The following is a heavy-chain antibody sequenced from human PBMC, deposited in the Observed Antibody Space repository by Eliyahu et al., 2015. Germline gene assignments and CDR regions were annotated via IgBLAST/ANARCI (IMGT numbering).Heavy chain of an antibody. CDR1: GXTFTGYX. CDR3: ARVPRVATYIYYFDY. CDR2: INPNSGGT. V-gene: IGHV1-2*02. J-gene: IGHJ4*02. Sequence: QVQLVQSGAEVKKPGASVKVSCKASGXTFTGYXMHWVRQAPGQGLEWMGWINPNSGGTNYAQKFQGRVTMTRDTSISTAYMELSRLRSDDTAVYYCARVPRVATYIYYFDYWGQGTLVTVSS. D-gene: IGHD5-12*01.